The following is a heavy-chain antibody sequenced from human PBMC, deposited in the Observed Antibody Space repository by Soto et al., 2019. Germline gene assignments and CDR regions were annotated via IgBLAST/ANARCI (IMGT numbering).Heavy chain of an antibody. CDR1: GDSISSSGHY. CDR2: IYYSGST. Sequence: SETLSLTCTVSGDSISSSGHYWTWIRQRPGQGLEWIGYIYYSGSTFYNPSLKSRITISADMSKNQFSLRLRSVTAADTAVYYCAREHGDNMEFDYWGQGTLVTVSS. D-gene: IGHD4-17*01. J-gene: IGHJ4*02. CDR3: AREHGDNMEFDY. V-gene: IGHV4-31*03.